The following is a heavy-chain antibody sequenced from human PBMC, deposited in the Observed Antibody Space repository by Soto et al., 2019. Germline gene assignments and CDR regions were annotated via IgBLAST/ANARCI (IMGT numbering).Heavy chain of an antibody. CDR1: GFTFSSYA. J-gene: IGHJ6*02. Sequence: SLRLSCAASGFTFSSYAMHWVRQAPGKGLEWVAVISYDGSNKYYADSVKGRFTISRDNSKNTLYLQMNSLRAEDTAVYYSXXDPRDXXATAXXYYYYGMDVWGQGTTVTV. V-gene: IGHV3-30-3*01. CDR3: XXDPRDXXATAXXYYYYGMDV. D-gene: IGHD5-12*01. CDR2: ISYDGSNK.